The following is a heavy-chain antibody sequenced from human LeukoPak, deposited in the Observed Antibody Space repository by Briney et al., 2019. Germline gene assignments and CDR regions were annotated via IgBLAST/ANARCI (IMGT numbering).Heavy chain of an antibody. CDR2: INPMRGES. V-gene: IGHV1-2*02. D-gene: IGHD6-19*01. J-gene: IGHJ4*02. CDR1: GFTFTGYY. Sequence: ASDKVSCKTSGFTFTGYYIHWLRQAPGQGLEWMGWINPMRGESNYAPKFQGRVTMTRDTSIRTAYMDLRSVRSDDTAVYYCVRDWGMVAGTAGDYWGQGTLVSVST. CDR3: VRDWGMVAGTAGDY.